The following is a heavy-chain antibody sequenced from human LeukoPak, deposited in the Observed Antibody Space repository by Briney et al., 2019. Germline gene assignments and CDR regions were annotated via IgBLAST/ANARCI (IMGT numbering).Heavy chain of an antibody. V-gene: IGHV4-59*08. J-gene: IGHJ5*02. CDR3: ARLKDGSGGWFDP. CDR1: GGSISSYY. Sequence: SETLSLTCTVSGGSISSYYWSWIRQPPGKGLEWIGYIYYSGSTSYNPSLKSRVTISVDTSKNQFSLKLSSVTAADTAVYYCARLKDGSGGWFDPWGQGTLVTVSS. CDR2: IYYSGST. D-gene: IGHD2-15*01.